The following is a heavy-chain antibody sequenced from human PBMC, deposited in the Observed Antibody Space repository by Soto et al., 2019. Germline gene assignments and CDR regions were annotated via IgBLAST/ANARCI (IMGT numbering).Heavy chain of an antibody. Sequence: GGSLRLSCVASGFTFSTYEMNWVRQAPGKGLEWVSYISSSGTTIYYADSVTGRFTISRDNAKNSLYLQMNSLRVEDSAIYYCTRDLYSYDAWGQGTLVTVSS. CDR1: GFTFSTYE. V-gene: IGHV3-48*03. CDR2: ISSSGTTI. J-gene: IGHJ5*02. D-gene: IGHD5-12*01. CDR3: TRDLYSYDA.